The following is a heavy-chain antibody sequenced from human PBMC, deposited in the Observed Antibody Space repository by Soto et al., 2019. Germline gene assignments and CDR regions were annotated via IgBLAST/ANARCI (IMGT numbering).Heavy chain of an antibody. CDR2: IKQDGSEK. Sequence: SMRLSCASSECTVSSYWMCWVRQAPWKGLEWVANIKQDGSEKYYVDSVKGRFTISRDNAKNSLYLQMNSLRAEDTAVYYCARARGGSHYDSLTGYYTPIYFDYWGQGTLVTVS. D-gene: IGHD3-9*01. CDR1: ECTVSSYW. CDR3: ARARGGSHYDSLTGYYTPIYFDY. J-gene: IGHJ4*02. V-gene: IGHV3-7*05.